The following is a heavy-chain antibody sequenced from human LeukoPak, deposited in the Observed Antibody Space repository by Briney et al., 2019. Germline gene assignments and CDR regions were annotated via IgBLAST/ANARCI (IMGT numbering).Heavy chain of an antibody. J-gene: IGHJ3*02. CDR2: INPNNGGT. Sequence: GASVKVSCKAFGYTLTGYYMHWVRQAPGQGLEWMGWINPNNGGTNFAQNFQGRVTMTRDTSISTAYMELSRLRSDDTAVYYCAGANSGNDAFDIWGQGTMVTVSS. CDR1: GYTLTGYY. V-gene: IGHV1-2*02. CDR3: AGANSGNDAFDI. D-gene: IGHD1-26*01.